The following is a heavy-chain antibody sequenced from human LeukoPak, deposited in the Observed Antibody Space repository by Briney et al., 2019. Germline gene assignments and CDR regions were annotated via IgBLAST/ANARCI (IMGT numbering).Heavy chain of an antibody. D-gene: IGHD3-9*01. Sequence: ASVKVSCKASGYTFTSYYMHWGRQAPGQGLEWMGIINPSGGSTSYAQKFQGRVTMTRDMSTSTVYMELSSLRSEDTAVYYCARVGHPRLRYFDWTGEYYFAYWGQGTLVTVSS. CDR3: ARVGHPRLRYFDWTGEYYFAY. CDR2: INPSGGST. CDR1: GYTFTSYY. J-gene: IGHJ4*02. V-gene: IGHV1-46*01.